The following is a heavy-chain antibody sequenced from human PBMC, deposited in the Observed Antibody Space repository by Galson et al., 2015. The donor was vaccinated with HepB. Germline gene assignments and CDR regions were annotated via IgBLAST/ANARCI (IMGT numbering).Heavy chain of an antibody. V-gene: IGHV3-21*01. J-gene: IGHJ6*02. CDR3: ARDQSVGGVIRDHGMDV. CDR2: ISSSGSYI. D-gene: IGHD3-16*02. Sequence: SLRLSCAASGFTFSNAWMNWVRQAPGKGLEWVSSISSSGSYIYYLDSVKGRFTISRDNARNSLYLQMNGLRAEDTAAYYCARDQSVGGVIRDHGMDVWGQGTTVTVSS. CDR1: GFTFSNAW.